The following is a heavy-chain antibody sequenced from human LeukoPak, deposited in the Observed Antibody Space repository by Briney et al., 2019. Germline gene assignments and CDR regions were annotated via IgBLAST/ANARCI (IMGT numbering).Heavy chain of an antibody. CDR2: VNPSGDST. V-gene: IGHV1-46*01. J-gene: IGHJ4*02. Sequence: ASVKVSCKASGYTFSNYNIHWLRQAPGQGLEWMGIVNPSGDSTNYAQKFQGRVTMTRDTSTSTVYMELSSLRSEDTAVYYCARGSTPSYYYDSSGHFDYWGQGTLVTVSS. D-gene: IGHD3-22*01. CDR1: GYTFSNYN. CDR3: ARGSTPSYYYDSSGHFDY.